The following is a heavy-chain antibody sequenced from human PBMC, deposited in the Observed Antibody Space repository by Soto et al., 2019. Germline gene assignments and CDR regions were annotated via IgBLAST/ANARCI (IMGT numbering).Heavy chain of an antibody. CDR3: ATDAYVGVSAPHGRAFDI. V-gene: IGHV1-24*01. Sequence: ASVKVSCKVSGYTLTKLSMHWVRQAPGKGLEWMGCFDPEDGETIYAQKFQGRVTMTEDTSTDTAYMELSSLRSEDTAVYYCATDAYVGVSAPHGRAFDIWGQGTMVTGSS. CDR2: FDPEDGET. D-gene: IGHD2-8*02. J-gene: IGHJ3*02. CDR1: GYTLTKLS.